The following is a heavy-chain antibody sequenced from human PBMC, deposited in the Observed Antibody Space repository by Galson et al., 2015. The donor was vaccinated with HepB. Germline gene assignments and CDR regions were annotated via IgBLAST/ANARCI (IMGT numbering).Heavy chain of an antibody. V-gene: IGHV3-7*01. CDR2: IKEDGSEK. J-gene: IGHJ6*02. D-gene: IGHD3-10*01. Sequence: SLRLSCAASGFTLSSYWMSWVRQAPGKGLEWLANIKEDGSEKYSVDSVKGRFTISRDNAKNSLHLQMNSLRAEDTAIYYCARDGSFGFYYNYYGMDVWGQGTTVTVSS. CDR1: GFTLSSYW. CDR3: ARDGSFGFYYNYYGMDV.